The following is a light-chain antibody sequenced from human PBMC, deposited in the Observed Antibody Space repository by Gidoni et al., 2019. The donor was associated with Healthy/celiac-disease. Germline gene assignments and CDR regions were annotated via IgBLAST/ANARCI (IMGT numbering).Light chain of an antibody. J-gene: IGKJ1*01. Sequence: DIVMTQSPDSLAVSLGERATINCKSSQSVLYSYNNKNYLPWYQQKPGQPPKLLIYWASTRESGVPDRFSGSGSGTDFTLTISSLQAEDVAVYYCQQYYSTPWTFGQGTKVEIK. CDR1: QSVLYSYNNKNY. CDR2: WAS. V-gene: IGKV4-1*01. CDR3: QQYYSTPWT.